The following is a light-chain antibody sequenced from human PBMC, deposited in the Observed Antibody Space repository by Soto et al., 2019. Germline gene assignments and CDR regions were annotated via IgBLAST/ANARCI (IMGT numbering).Light chain of an antibody. CDR2: DAS. Sequence: EIVLTQSPATLSLSPGERATLSCRASQSVSSYLAWYQQKPGQAPRLLISDASNRATGIPARFSGSGSGTDFTLTISSLEPEDFAVYYCQQRSNWLTFGGGTKVEIQ. V-gene: IGKV3-11*01. CDR1: QSVSSY. J-gene: IGKJ4*01. CDR3: QQRSNWLT.